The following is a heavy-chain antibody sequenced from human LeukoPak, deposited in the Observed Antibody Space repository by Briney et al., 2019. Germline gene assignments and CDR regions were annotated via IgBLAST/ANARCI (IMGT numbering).Heavy chain of an antibody. J-gene: IGHJ4*02. CDR3: AKSYNWNYGSFGY. V-gene: IGHV3-30-3*02. CDR2: ISYDGSNK. CDR1: GFTFSSYA. Sequence: QPGRSLRLSCAASGFTFSSYAMHWVRQAPGKGLEWVAVISYDGSNKYYADSVKGRFTISKDNSKNTLYLQMNSLRAEDTAVYYCAKSYNWNYGSFGYWGQGTLVTVSS. D-gene: IGHD1-7*01.